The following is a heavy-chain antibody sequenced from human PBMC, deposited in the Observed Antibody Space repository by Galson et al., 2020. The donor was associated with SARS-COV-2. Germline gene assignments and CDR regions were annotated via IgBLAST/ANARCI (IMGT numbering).Heavy chain of an antibody. J-gene: IGHJ4*02. CDR3: ARECRASLSVGSGCERFDY. CDR2: IKQDGSEQ. CDR1: GFIFSSYW. D-gene: IGHD2-15*01. Sequence: GGSLSLSCAASGFIFSSYWMSWVRQAPGKGLEWVANIKQDGSEQYYGDSVKGRFTISRANAKNSLYLQMNSLGTDDTALYDCARECRASLSVGSGCERFDYWGQVTLVTVAS. V-gene: IGHV3-7*01.